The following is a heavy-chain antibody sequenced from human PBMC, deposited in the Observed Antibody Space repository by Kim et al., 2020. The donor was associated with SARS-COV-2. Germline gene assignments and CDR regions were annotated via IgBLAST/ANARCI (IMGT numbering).Heavy chain of an antibody. J-gene: IGHJ6*02. D-gene: IGHD3-22*01. CDR3: ASQYDSSGSYGMDV. CDR1: GYSFASYW. V-gene: IGHV5-10-1*01. CDR2: IDPSDSYT. Sequence: GESLQISCKGSGYSFASYWISWVRQMPGKGLEWMGRIDPSDSYTNYSPSFQGHVTISADKSISTAYLQWSSLKASDTAMYYCASQYDSSGSYGMDVWGQGTTVTVSS.